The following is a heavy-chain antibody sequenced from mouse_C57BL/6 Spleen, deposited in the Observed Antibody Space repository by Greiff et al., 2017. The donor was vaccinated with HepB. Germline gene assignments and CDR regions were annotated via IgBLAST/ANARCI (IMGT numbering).Heavy chain of an antibody. V-gene: IGHV1-15*01. CDR1: GYTFTDYE. J-gene: IGHJ4*01. D-gene: IGHD1-1*01. CDR3: ARDGSSYDYAMDY. Sequence: QVQLKESGAELVRPGASVTLSCKASGYTFTDYEMHWVKQTPVHGLEWIGAIDPETGGTAYNQKFKDKATLTVDKSSSTAYMQLSSLTSEDSAVYYCARDGSSYDYAMDYWGQGTSVTVSS. CDR2: IDPETGGT.